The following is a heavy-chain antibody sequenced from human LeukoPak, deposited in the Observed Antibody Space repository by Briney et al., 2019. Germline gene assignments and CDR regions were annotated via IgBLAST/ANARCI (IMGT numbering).Heavy chain of an antibody. CDR1: GFTFSSYS. J-gene: IGHJ4*02. Sequence: PGGSLRLSCAASGFTFSSYSMNWVRQAPGKGLVWVSSISSSSSYIYYADSVKGRFTISRDNAKNSLYLQMNSLRAEDTAVYYCAKSIAYYDFWSGISDYWGQGTLVTVSS. V-gene: IGHV3-21*01. D-gene: IGHD3-3*01. CDR2: ISSSSSYI. CDR3: AKSIAYYDFWSGISDY.